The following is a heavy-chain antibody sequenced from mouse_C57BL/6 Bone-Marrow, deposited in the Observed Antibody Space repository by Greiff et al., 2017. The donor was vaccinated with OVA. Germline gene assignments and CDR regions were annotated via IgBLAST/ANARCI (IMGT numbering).Heavy chain of an antibody. Sequence: QVTLKESGPGILQSSQTLSLSCSFSGFSLSTSGMGVSWIRQPSGKGLEWLAHIYWDDDKRYNPFLKSRLTISKDTSRNQLFLKITSVDTADTATYYCARRGGYAYYYAMDYWGQGTSVTVSS. CDR2: IYWDDDK. D-gene: IGHD3-1*01. J-gene: IGHJ4*01. CDR1: GFSLSTSGMG. V-gene: IGHV8-12*01. CDR3: ARRGGYAYYYAMDY.